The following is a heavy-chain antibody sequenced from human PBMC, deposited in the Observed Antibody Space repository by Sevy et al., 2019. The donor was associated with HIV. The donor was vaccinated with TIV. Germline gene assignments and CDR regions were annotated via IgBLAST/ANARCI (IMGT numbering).Heavy chain of an antibody. V-gene: IGHV3-30*18. CDR3: AKAWSVVVVVAATPDDAFDI. Sequence: GGSLRLSCAASGFTFSSYGMHWVRQAPGKGLEWVAVISYDGSNQYYADSVKGRFTISRDNSKNTLYLQMNSLRAEDTAVYYCAKAWSVVVVVAATPDDAFDIWGQGTMVTVSS. CDR1: GFTFSSYG. CDR2: ISYDGSNQ. D-gene: IGHD2-15*01. J-gene: IGHJ3*02.